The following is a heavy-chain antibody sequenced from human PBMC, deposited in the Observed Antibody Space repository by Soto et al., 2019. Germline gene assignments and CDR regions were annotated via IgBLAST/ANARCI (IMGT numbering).Heavy chain of an antibody. CDR3: ARDNGYSYGYTLDH. CDR2: IYYSGST. Sequence: SETLSLTCTVSGGSISIYYWSWIRQPPGKGLEWIGYIYYSGSTNYNPSLKSRVTISVDTSKNQFSLKLSSVTAADTAVYYCARDNGYSYGYTLDHWGQGTLVTVSS. CDR1: GGSISIYY. J-gene: IGHJ4*02. D-gene: IGHD5-18*01. V-gene: IGHV4-59*01.